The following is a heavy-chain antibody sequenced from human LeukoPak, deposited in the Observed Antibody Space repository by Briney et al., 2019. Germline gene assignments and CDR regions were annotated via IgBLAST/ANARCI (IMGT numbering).Heavy chain of an antibody. CDR2: ISSNSSTI. CDR3: ARGRPGNY. CDR1: GSTFSSSR. J-gene: IGHJ4*02. Sequence: GGSLRLSCAASGSTFSSSRMNWVRQAPGKGLEWVSYISSNSSTIYYADSVKGRFTISRDNAKNSLYLQMNSLRAEDTSVYYCARGRPGNYWGQGTLVTVSS. V-gene: IGHV3-48*01.